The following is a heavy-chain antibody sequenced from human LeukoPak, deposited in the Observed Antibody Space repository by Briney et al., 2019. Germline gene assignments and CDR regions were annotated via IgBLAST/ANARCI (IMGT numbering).Heavy chain of an antibody. CDR2: ISYDGSNK. CDR3: ARDRVNEYSYYGMDV. J-gene: IGHJ6*02. V-gene: IGHV3-30-3*01. D-gene: IGHD3-10*01. CDR1: GFTFSSYA. Sequence: GRSLRLSCAASGFTFSSYAMHWVRQAPGKGLEWVAVISYDGSNKYYADSVKGRFTISRDNSKSTLYLQMNSLRAEDTAVYYCARDRVNEYSYYGMDVWGQGTTVTVSS.